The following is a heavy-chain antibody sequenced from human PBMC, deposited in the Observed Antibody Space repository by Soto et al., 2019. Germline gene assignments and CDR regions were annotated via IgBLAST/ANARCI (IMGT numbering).Heavy chain of an antibody. V-gene: IGHV1-69*13. CDR2: IIPIFGTA. Sequence: SVKVSCKASGGTFSSYAISWVRQAPGQGLEWMGGIIPIFGTANYAQKFQGRVTITADESTSTAYMELSSLRSEDTAVYYCARDLKRYSDSSGHGYYYYGMDVWGQGPTVTVYS. CDR1: GGTFSSYA. CDR3: ARDLKRYSDSSGHGYYYYGMDV. J-gene: IGHJ6*02. D-gene: IGHD3-22*01.